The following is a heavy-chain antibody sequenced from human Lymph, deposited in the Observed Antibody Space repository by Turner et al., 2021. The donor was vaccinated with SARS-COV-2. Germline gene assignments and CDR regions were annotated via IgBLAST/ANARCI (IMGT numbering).Heavy chain of an antibody. CDR1: GFTFSTYA. J-gene: IGHJ6*02. Sequence: QVQLLGSGGGVVQPGRSLRLDCAASGFTFSTYAIHWVRQAAGKGREWVAVISYDGSNKYYADSVKGRFTISRDNSKNTLYLQMNSLRAEDTAVYYCARYGSGGYFYYGLDVWGQGTTVTVSS. CDR3: ARYGSGGYFYYGLDV. V-gene: IGHV3-30*01. D-gene: IGHD3-10*01. CDR2: ISYDGSNK.